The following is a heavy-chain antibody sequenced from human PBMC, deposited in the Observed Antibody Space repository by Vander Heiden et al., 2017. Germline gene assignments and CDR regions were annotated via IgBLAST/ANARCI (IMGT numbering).Heavy chain of an antibody. CDR3: ARGHSSGWFDY. J-gene: IGHJ4*02. V-gene: IGHV4-34*01. Sequence: QVQLQQWGAGLLKPSETLSLTRAVYGGSFSGYYWSWIRQPPGKGLEWIGEINHSGSTNYNPSLKSRVTISVDTSKNQFSLKLSSVTAADTAVYYCARGHSSGWFDYWGQGTLVTVSS. CDR2: INHSGST. D-gene: IGHD6-19*01. CDR1: GGSFSGYY.